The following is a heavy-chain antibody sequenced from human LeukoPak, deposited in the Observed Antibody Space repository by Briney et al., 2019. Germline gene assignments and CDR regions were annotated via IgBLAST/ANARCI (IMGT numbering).Heavy chain of an antibody. CDR2: IIPIFGTA. D-gene: IGHD1-14*01. CDR1: GYTFTSYY. V-gene: IGHV1-69*13. J-gene: IGHJ5*02. Sequence: SVKVSCKASGYTFTSYYMHWVRQAPGQGLEWMGGIIPIFGTANYAQKFQGRVTITADESTSTAYMELSSLRSEDTAVYYCARDRDPLPGGFDPWGQGTLVTVSS. CDR3: ARDRDPLPGGFDP.